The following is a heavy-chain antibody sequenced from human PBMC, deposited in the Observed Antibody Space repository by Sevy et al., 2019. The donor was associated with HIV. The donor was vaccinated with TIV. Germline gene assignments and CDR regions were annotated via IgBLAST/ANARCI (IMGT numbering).Heavy chain of an antibody. CDR3: AREDSSTWCFHF. CDR2: IYPSGNT. V-gene: IGHV4-4*07. CDR1: GGSISGSY. Sequence: LSLTCTVSGGSISGSYWSWIRQSAGKGLEWIGRIYPSGNTNYNPSLKSRVTMSVDTSKNHFSLKLTSVTAADTAAYYCAREDSSTWCFHFWGQGTLVTVSS. D-gene: IGHD6-13*01. J-gene: IGHJ4*02.